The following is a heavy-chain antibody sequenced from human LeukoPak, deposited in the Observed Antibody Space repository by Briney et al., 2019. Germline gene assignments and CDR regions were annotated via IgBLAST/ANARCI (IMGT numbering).Heavy chain of an antibody. CDR2: INPNSGGT. J-gene: IGHJ4*02. CDR3: ARDSGSGSRTEYYFDY. V-gene: IGHV1-2*02. CDR1: GYTFTGYY. D-gene: IGHD3-10*01. Sequence: GASVTVSCKASGYTFTGYYMHWVRQAPGQGLEWMGWINPNSGGTNYAQKFQGRVTMTRDTTISTAYMELGRLRSDDTAVYYCARDSGSGSRTEYYFDYWGQGNLVTVSA.